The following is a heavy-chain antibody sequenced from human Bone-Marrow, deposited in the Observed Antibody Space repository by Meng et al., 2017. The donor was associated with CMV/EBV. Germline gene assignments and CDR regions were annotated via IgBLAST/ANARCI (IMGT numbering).Heavy chain of an antibody. CDR3: ARERPADYTTNSRHGYYFDY. V-gene: IGHV1-2*02. CDR1: GYTFTGYY. J-gene: IGHJ4*02. D-gene: IGHD4-11*01. Sequence: ASVKVSCKASGYTFTGYYMHWVRQAPGQGLEWMGWINPNSGGTNYAQKFQGRVTMTRDTSISTAYMDLSRLRSDDTVVYYCARERPADYTTNSRHGYYFDYWGQGTRVTVYS. CDR2: INPNSGGT.